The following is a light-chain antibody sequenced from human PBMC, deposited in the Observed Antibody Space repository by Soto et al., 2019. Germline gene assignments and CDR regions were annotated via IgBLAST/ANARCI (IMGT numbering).Light chain of an antibody. CDR1: QSISSW. Sequence: DIQMTQSPGTLSASVGDRVTITCRASQSISSWLAWYQQKPGKAPKLLIYDASSLESGVPARFSGSGSGTEFTLTISSLQPDDFATYYCQQYNSYPYTFGQGTKLEIK. CDR2: DAS. CDR3: QQYNSYPYT. J-gene: IGKJ2*01. V-gene: IGKV1-5*01.